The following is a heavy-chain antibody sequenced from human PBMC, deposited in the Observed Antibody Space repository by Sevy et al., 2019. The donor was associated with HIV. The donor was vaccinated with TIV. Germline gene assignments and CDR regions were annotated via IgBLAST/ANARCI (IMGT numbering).Heavy chain of an antibody. D-gene: IGHD3-22*01. J-gene: IGHJ4*02. Sequence: ASVKVSCKASGYTFTGYYMHWVRQAPGQGLEWMGWINPNSGGTNYAQKFQGRVTMTRDTSISTAYMELSRLRSDDTAGYYCARLYDSSGHLDYWGQGTLVTVSS. CDR1: GYTFTGYY. CDR3: ARLYDSSGHLDY. CDR2: INPNSGGT. V-gene: IGHV1-2*02.